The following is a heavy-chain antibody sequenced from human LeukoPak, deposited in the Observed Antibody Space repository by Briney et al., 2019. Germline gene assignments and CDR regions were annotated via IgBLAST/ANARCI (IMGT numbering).Heavy chain of an antibody. CDR3: VRDGPSWGLL. D-gene: IGHD7-27*01. V-gene: IGHV4-4*07. J-gene: IGHJ4*02. CDR2: IFTTGGA. CDR1: GGSIGTYY. Sequence: SETLSLTCTVSGGSIGTYYWSWIRQPAGKGLEWIGRIFTTGGANYNPSLKSRATMSLDTPKNLFSLKLNSVTAADTAVYYCVRDGPSWGLLWGQGALVTVSS.